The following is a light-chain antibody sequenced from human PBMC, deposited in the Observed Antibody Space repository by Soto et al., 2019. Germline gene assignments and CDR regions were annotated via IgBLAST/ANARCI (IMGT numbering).Light chain of an antibody. CDR3: QQSYRTPLT. CDR1: QSISSY. CDR2: AAS. V-gene: IGKV1-39*01. J-gene: IGKJ4*01. Sequence: DIQMTQSPSSLSASVGDRVTITCRASQSISSYLNWYQQKPGKAPKLLIYAASSLQSGVPSRFSGSGSGTDCTLTIRSLQPEDFATYYCQQSYRTPLTFGGGTKVEIK.